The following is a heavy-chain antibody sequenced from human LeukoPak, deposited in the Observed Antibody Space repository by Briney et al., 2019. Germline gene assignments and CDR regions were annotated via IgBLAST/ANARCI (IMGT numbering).Heavy chain of an antibody. CDR1: GYTFTGYY. V-gene: IGHV1-2*02. D-gene: IGHD1-1*01. J-gene: IGHJ5*02. Sequence: GASVKVSCKASGYTFTGYYMHWVRQAPGQGLEWMGWINPNSGGTNYAQTFQGRVTMTRDTSISTAYMELSRLRSDDTAVYYCARKELEDPLDPWGQGTLVTVSS. CDR2: INPNSGGT. CDR3: ARKELEDPLDP.